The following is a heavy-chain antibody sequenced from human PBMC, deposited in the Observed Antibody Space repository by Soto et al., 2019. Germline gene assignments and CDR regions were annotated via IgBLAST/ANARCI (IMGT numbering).Heavy chain of an antibody. D-gene: IGHD3-16*01. J-gene: IGHJ1*01. Sequence: PGGSLRLSCAASGLTFSNYAMGWVRQAPGKGLEWVSTISGSGASTYYADSVKGRFTISRDNSKSTLYLQMNSLRAEDTAVYHCAKDGGSAYPVLFQRWGKGT. V-gene: IGHV3-23*01. CDR2: ISGSGAST. CDR3: AKDGGSAYPVLFQR. CDR1: GLTFSNYA.